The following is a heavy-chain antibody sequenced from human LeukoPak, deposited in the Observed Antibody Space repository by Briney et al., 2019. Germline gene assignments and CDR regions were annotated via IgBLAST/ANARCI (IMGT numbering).Heavy chain of an antibody. CDR3: ARVSPRGYKGPTMVRGFDY. J-gene: IGHJ4*02. V-gene: IGHV1-46*01. Sequence: ASVKVSCKASGGTFSSYAISRVRQAPGQGLEWMGIINPSGGSTSYAQKFQGRVTMTRDTSTSTVYMELSSLRSEDTAVYYCARVSPRGYKGPTMVRGFDYWGQGTLVTVSS. CDR1: GGTFSSYA. D-gene: IGHD3-10*01. CDR2: INPSGGST.